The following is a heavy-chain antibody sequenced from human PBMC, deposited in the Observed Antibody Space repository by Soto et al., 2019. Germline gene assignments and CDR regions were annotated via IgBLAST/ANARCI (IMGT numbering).Heavy chain of an antibody. D-gene: IGHD3-9*01. CDR2: IYYIGST. Sequence: QLQLQESGPGLVKPSETLSLTCTVSGGSISSSSYYWGWIRQPPGKGLEWIGSIYYIGSTYYNPSLKSRVTISVDTSKNQFSLKLSSVTAADTAVYYCARGPDILDAFDIWGQGTMVTVSS. CDR1: GGSISSSSYY. V-gene: IGHV4-39*01. CDR3: ARGPDILDAFDI. J-gene: IGHJ3*02.